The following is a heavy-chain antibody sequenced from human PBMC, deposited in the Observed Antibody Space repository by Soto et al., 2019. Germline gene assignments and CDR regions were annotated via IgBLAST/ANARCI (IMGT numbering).Heavy chain of an antibody. J-gene: IGHJ5*02. CDR1: GGTFSSYA. CDR3: ARVADELRYFDWLWDKDWFDP. CDR2: INAGNGNT. V-gene: IGHV1-3*01. Sequence: ASVKVSCKASGGTFSSYAMHWVRQAPGQRLEWMGWINAGNGNTKYSQKFQGRVTITRDTSASTAYMELSSLRSEDTAVYYCARVADELRYFDWLWDKDWFDPWGQGTLVTVSS. D-gene: IGHD3-9*01.